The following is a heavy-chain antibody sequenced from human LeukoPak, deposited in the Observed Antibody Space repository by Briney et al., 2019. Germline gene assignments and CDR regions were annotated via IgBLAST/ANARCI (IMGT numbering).Heavy chain of an antibody. D-gene: IGHD6-13*01. Sequence: SETLSLTCTVSGGSISSYYWSWIRQPPGKGLEWIGYIYYSGSTNYNPSLKSRVTISVDTSKNQFSLKLSFVTAADTAVYYCASIGYSSSPYYYYYYGMDVWGQGTTVTVSS. V-gene: IGHV4-59*01. J-gene: IGHJ6*02. CDR2: IYYSGST. CDR1: GGSISSYY. CDR3: ASIGYSSSPYYYYYYGMDV.